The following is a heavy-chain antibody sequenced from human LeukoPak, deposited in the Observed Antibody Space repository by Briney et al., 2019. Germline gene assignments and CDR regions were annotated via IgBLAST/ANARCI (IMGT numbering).Heavy chain of an antibody. Sequence: PSETLPLTCTVSGGSISSYYWSWIRQPPGKGLEWIGYIYYSGNTNYNPSLKSRVTISVDTSKNQFSLKLSSVTAADTAVYYCARRITIFGVAPPGSWFDPWGQGTLVTVSS. CDR3: ARRITIFGVAPPGSWFDP. V-gene: IGHV4-59*08. CDR2: IYYSGNT. J-gene: IGHJ5*02. D-gene: IGHD3-3*01. CDR1: GGSISSYY.